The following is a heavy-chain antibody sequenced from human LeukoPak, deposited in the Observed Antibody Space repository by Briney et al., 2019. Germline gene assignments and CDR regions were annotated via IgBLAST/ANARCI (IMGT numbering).Heavy chain of an antibody. D-gene: IGHD2-8*02. CDR2: ISYSGGST. CDR1: GFTFNTYA. Sequence: PGPSLRLSCAASGFTFNTYAMSWVRQAPGKGLEWVSSISYSGGSTYYADSVKGRFTISRDNSMNTLYLQMSSLRAEDTALYYCARHYSGGVFDIWGQGTMVTVSS. J-gene: IGHJ3*02. V-gene: IGHV3-23*01. CDR3: ARHYSGGVFDI.